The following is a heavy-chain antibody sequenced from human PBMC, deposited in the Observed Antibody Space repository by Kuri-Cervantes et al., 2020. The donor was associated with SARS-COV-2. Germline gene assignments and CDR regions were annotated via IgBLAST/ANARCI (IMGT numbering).Heavy chain of an antibody. CDR2: IYYSGST. J-gene: IGHJ5*02. CDR3: ARVGYDFWSGYKYNWFDP. D-gene: IGHD3-3*01. V-gene: IGHV4-59*01. CDR1: GGSISSYY. Sequence: SETLSLTCTVSGGSISSYYWSWIRQPPGKGLGWIGYIYYSGSTNYNPSLKSRVTISVDTSKNQFSLKLSSVTAADAAVYYCARVGYDFWSGYKYNWFDPWGQGTLVTVSS.